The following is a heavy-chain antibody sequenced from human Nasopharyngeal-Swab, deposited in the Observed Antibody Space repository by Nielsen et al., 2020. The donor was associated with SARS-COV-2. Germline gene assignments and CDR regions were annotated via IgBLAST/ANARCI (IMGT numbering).Heavy chain of an antibody. D-gene: IGHD2-15*01. J-gene: IGHJ4*02. Sequence: GGSLRLSCAASGFTFSDSAIHWVRQASGKGMGWVGRVRSKGNNYATAYSASVKGRFIIFRDDPTNTAYLQMNSLKTEDTAMYYCTRCGGGCYSGRDYWGQGTLVTVSS. CDR1: GFTFSDSA. CDR2: VRSKGNNYAT. CDR3: TRCGGGCYSGRDY. V-gene: IGHV3-73*01.